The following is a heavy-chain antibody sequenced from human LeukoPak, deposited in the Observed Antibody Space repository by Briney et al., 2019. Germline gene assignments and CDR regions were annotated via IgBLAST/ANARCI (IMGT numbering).Heavy chain of an antibody. D-gene: IGHD3-22*01. V-gene: IGHV1-8*01. CDR2: MNPNSGNT. CDR1: GYTFTSYD. Sequence: ASVKVSCKASGYTFTSYDINWVRQATGQGLEWMGWMNPNSGNTGYAQKFQGRATMTRNTSISTAYMELSSLRSEDTAVYYCARAGYYDSSGYPLNYYYYGMDVWGQGTTVTVSS. J-gene: IGHJ6*02. CDR3: ARAGYYDSSGYPLNYYYYGMDV.